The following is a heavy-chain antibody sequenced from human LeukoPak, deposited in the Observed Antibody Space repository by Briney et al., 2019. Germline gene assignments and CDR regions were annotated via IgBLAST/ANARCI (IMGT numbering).Heavy chain of an antibody. CDR2: ISWNSGSI. J-gene: IGHJ4*02. CDR3: AQGFSSGWYPY. V-gene: IGHV3-9*01. CDR1: GFTFDDYA. Sequence: GRSLRLSCAASGFTFDDYAMHWVRQAPGKGLEWISGISWNSGSIGYADSVKGRFTISRDNSKNTLYLQLTSLRAEDTAVYYCAQGFSSGWYPYWGQGSLVSVSS. D-gene: IGHD6-19*01.